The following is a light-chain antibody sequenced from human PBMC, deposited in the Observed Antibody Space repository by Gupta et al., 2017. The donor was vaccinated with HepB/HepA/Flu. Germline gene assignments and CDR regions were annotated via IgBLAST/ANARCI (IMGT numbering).Light chain of an antibody. J-gene: IGLJ1*01. CDR2: DDS. Sequence: SYVLTQPPSVSVAPGKSARISCGGNNIGTTSVHWYQQKPGQAPVLFVYDDSDRPSGIPERFSGSNSGNTATLTISRVEAGDEADYYCQVWDSSSDHYVFGSGTKVTVL. CDR3: QVWDSSSDHYV. V-gene: IGLV3-21*03. CDR1: NIGTTS.